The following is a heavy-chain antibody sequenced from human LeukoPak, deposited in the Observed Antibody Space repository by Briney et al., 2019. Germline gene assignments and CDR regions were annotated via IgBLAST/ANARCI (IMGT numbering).Heavy chain of an antibody. CDR1: GSSISSSSYY. Sequence: SETLSLTCTVSGSSISSSSYYWGWIRQPPGKGLEWIGNIYYSGSTYYNPSLKSRVTISLDTSKNQFSLKLSSVTAADTAVYYCARPDDGAFDFWGQGTMVTVST. D-gene: IGHD5-24*01. J-gene: IGHJ3*01. CDR3: ARPDDGAFDF. V-gene: IGHV4-39*01. CDR2: IYYSGST.